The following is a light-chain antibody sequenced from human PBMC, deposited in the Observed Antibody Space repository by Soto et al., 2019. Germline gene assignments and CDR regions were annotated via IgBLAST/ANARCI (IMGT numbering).Light chain of an antibody. Sequence: DIQMTQSPSTLSASVGDRVTITCRASQSVTYWLAWYQQKPGQVPNLLIYKASSVESGVPSRFSGSGSGTEFTLTINSLQPDDCATYYCQHYHSYPLTFGGGTKVEIQ. CDR2: KAS. V-gene: IGKV1-5*03. CDR3: QHYHSYPLT. CDR1: QSVTYW. J-gene: IGKJ4*01.